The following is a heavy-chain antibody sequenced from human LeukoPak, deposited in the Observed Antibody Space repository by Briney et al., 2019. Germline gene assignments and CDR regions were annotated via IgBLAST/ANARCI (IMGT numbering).Heavy chain of an antibody. Sequence: PSETLSLTCAVYGGSFSGYYWSWIRQPPGKGLEWIGEINHSGSTNYNPSLKSRVTISVDTSKNQFSLKLSSVTAADTAGYYFARDYYYYYMDVWGKGTTVTISS. J-gene: IGHJ6*03. CDR1: GGSFSGYY. V-gene: IGHV4-34*01. CDR3: ARDYYYYYMDV. CDR2: INHSGST.